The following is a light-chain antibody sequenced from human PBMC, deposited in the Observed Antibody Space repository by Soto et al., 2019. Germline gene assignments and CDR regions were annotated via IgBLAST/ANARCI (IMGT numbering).Light chain of an antibody. CDR3: QHRSTWPIT. J-gene: IGKJ5*01. Sequence: EIILTQSPDTLSFSPGERATLSCRASQTVSSNYLAWCQQRPGQAPRLLIYGASTRAAGIPDRFSGSGSGTDFTLTISGLEPEDFAFYYCQHRSTWPITFGQGTRLEIK. CDR2: GAS. V-gene: IGKV3D-20*02. CDR1: QTVSSNY.